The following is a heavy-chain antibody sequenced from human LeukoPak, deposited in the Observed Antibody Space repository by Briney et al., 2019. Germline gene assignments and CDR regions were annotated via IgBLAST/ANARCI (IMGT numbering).Heavy chain of an antibody. CDR3: ATAWGVAAALYYFDY. V-gene: IGHV1-24*01. Sequence: ASVKVSCKVSGYTLTELSMHWVRQAPGKGLEWMGGFDPEDGETIYAQKFQGRVTMTEDTSTDTAYMELSSLRSEDTAVYYCATAWGVAAALYYFDYWGQGTLVTVSS. CDR1: GYTLTELS. D-gene: IGHD6-13*01. CDR2: FDPEDGET. J-gene: IGHJ4*02.